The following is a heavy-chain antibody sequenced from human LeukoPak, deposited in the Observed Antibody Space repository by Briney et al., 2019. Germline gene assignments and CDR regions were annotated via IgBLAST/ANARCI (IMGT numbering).Heavy chain of an antibody. CDR3: ARDHNYAFDN. CDR1: GFTFSDYS. V-gene: IGHV3-11*06. Sequence: GGSLRLSCAASGFTFSDYSMRWVRQAPGKGLEWVSYVGISSGNTKYADSVKGRFTISGDSARNSLYLQMSSLRVEDTAVYYCARDHNYAFDNWGQGALVTVSS. D-gene: IGHD1-1*01. CDR2: VGISSGNT. J-gene: IGHJ4*02.